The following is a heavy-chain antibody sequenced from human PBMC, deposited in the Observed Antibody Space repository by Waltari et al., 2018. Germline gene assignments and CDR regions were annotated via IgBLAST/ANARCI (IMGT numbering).Heavy chain of an antibody. D-gene: IGHD5-12*01. CDR2: IIPIFGKA. J-gene: IGHJ6*02. V-gene: IGHV1-69*01. CDR3: ARSYRVATTSYYYYGMDV. Sequence: QVQLVQSGAEVKKPGSSVKVSCKASGGTFSSYAISWVRQAPGQGLEWMGGIIPIFGKANYAQKFQGRVTITADESTSTAYMELSSLRSEDTAVYYCARSYRVATTSYYYYGMDVWGQGTTVTVSS. CDR1: GGTFSSYA.